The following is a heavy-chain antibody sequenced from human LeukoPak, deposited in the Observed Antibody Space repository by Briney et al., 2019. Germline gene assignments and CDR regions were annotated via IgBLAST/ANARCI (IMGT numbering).Heavy chain of an antibody. D-gene: IGHD3-10*01. J-gene: IGHJ4*02. CDR1: GITLSNYG. CDR2: ISGSGGST. Sequence: GGSLRLSCAVSGITLSNYGMSWVRQVPGKGLEWVAGISGSGGSTNYAASVKGQFTISRGNRKNTLYLQMNSLTAEDTAVYFCAKRGVVIRVILIGFHKEAYYFDSWGQGVLVTVSS. V-gene: IGHV3-23*01. CDR3: AKRGVVIRVILIGFHKEAYYFDS.